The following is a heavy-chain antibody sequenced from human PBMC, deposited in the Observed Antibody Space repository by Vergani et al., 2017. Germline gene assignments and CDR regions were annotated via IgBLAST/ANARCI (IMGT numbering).Heavy chain of an antibody. D-gene: IGHD3-10*01. CDR3: ARGSNRQQPGSGEGMDV. CDR2: IYYSGST. V-gene: IGHV4-59*01. Sequence: QVQLQESGPGLVKPSETLSLTCTVSGGSISSYYWSWIRQPPGKGLEWIGYIYYSGSTNYNPSLKSRVTISVDTSKNQFSLKLSSVTAADTAVYYCARGSNRQQPGSGEGMDVWGQGTTVTVSS. J-gene: IGHJ6*02. CDR1: GGSISSYY.